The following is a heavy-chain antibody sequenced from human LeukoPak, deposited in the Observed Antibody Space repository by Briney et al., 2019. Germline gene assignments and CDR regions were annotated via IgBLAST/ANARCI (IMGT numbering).Heavy chain of an antibody. CDR3: ARDHPSGFDP. V-gene: IGHV4-39*07. CDR1: GGSISSSSYY. Sequence: PSETLSLTCTVSGGSISSSSYYWGWIRQPPGKGLEWIGSIYYSGSTYYNPSLKSRVTISVDTSKNQFSLKLSSATAADTAVYYCARDHPSGFDPWGQGALVTVSS. CDR2: IYYSGST. J-gene: IGHJ5*02.